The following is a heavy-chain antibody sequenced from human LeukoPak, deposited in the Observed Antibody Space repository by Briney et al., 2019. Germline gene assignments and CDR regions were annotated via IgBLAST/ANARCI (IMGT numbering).Heavy chain of an antibody. V-gene: IGHV4-34*01. Sequence: SETLSLTCAVYGGSFSGYYWSWIRKPPPKGLERIGEINHSGSANYNSSLKRRVTISVDTYKNHFSLKLSSVTAADTAVYYCASRRIYDFWSGYYQGMDVWGKGTAVTVSS. J-gene: IGHJ6*04. D-gene: IGHD3-3*01. CDR1: GGSFSGYY. CDR3: ASRRIYDFWSGYYQGMDV. CDR2: INHSGSA.